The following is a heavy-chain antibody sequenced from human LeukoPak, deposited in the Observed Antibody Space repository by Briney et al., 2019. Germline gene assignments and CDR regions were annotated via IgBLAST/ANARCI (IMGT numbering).Heavy chain of an antibody. D-gene: IGHD2-15*01. J-gene: IGHJ4*02. Sequence: GGSLRLSCAASGFTFSSYAMSWVRRAPGKGLEWGSAFSGSGGSTYYADSVKGRFTISRDNSRTTLYLQMNSLRAEDTAVYYCAKPLRRGYCSGGSCLDDYWGQGTLVTVSS. V-gene: IGHV3-23*01. CDR1: GFTFSSYA. CDR2: FSGSGGST. CDR3: AKPLRRGYCSGGSCLDDY.